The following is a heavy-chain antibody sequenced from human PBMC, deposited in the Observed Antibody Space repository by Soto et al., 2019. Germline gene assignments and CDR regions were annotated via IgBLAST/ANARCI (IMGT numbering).Heavy chain of an antibody. D-gene: IGHD4-4*01. J-gene: IGHJ5*02. CDR1: GGTFNSYR. CDR2: LITIFGTP. V-gene: IGHV1-69*01. CDR3: AREKFSNYFDP. Sequence: QVQLVQSGAEVKKPGSSVKVSCKSSGGTFNSYRISWVRQARGQGLEWMGGLITIFGTPNYAQKFQGRLTITADDSTSTVYMELSSLRSEDTAMYYCAREKFSNYFDPWGQGSLVTVSS.